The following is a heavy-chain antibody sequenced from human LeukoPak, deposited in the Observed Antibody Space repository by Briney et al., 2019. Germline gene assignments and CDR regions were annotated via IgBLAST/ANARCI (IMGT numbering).Heavy chain of an antibody. CDR3: ARVTRFGELSIDY. D-gene: IGHD3-10*01. Sequence: ASVKVSCKASGYTLTNYYMHWVRQAPGQGLEWMGMINPSGGSTTYAQKFQGRVTMTRDTSTSTVYMELSILRSEDTAVYYCARVTRFGELSIDYWGQGTLVTVSS. CDR2: INPSGGST. V-gene: IGHV1-46*01. J-gene: IGHJ4*02. CDR1: GYTLTNYY.